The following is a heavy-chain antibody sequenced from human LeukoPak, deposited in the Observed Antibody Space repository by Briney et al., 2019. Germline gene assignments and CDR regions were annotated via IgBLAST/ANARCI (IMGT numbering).Heavy chain of an antibody. V-gene: IGHV4-4*09. D-gene: IGHD2-2*01. CDR1: GSIISYY. Sequence: SETLSLTCTVSGSIISYYWSWIGRPPGKGLGGIGYIYTSGSTNYNPSLKSRGTISIDTSKNQFSLDLSSVTAADTAVYYCARQKCTSTSCLTKNAFDIWGQGIMVTVSS. CDR2: IYTSGST. J-gene: IGHJ3*02. CDR3: ARQKCTSTSCLTKNAFDI.